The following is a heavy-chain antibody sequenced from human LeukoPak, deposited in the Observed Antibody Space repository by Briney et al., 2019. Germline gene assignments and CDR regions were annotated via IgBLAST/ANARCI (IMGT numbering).Heavy chain of an antibody. D-gene: IGHD3-10*01. CDR3: ARVRSTMVRGPNWFDP. V-gene: IGHV4-39*01. Sequence: PSETLSLTCTVSGGSISSSSYYWGWIRQPPGKGLEWIGSIYYSGSTYYNPSLKSRVTISVDTSKNQFSLKLSSVTAADTAVYYCARVRSTMVRGPNWFDPWGQGTLVTVSS. CDR2: IYYSGST. J-gene: IGHJ5*02. CDR1: GGSISSSSYY.